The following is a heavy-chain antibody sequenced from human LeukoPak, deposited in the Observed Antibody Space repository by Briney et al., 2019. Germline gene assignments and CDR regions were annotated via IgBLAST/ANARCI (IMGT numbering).Heavy chain of an antibody. CDR2: MNPNSGNT. Sequence: ASVKVSCKVSGYTFTSYDINWVRQATGQGLEWMGWMNPNSGNTGYAQKFQGRVTMTRNTSISTAYMELSSLRSEDTAVYYCARRGTRLQTGTMVYWGQGTLVTVSS. V-gene: IGHV1-8*01. D-gene: IGHD1-7*01. J-gene: IGHJ4*02. CDR1: GYTFTSYD. CDR3: ARRGTRLQTGTMVY.